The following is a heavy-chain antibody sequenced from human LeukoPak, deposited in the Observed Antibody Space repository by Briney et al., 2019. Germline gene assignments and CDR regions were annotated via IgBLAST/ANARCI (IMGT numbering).Heavy chain of an antibody. CDR3: ARSYSSGWSLNWFDP. Sequence: SETLSLTCTVSGGSISSSSYYWGWIRQPPGKGLGWIGSIYYSGSTYYNPSLKSRVTISVDTSKNQFSLKLSSVTAADTAVYYCARSYSSGWSLNWFDPWGQGTLVTVSS. CDR2: IYYSGST. V-gene: IGHV4-39*01. D-gene: IGHD6-19*01. CDR1: GGSISSSSYY. J-gene: IGHJ5*02.